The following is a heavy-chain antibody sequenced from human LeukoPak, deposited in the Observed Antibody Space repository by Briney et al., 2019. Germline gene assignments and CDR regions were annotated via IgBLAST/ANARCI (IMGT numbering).Heavy chain of an antibody. D-gene: IGHD2-2*01. V-gene: IGHV1-2*02. J-gene: IGHJ4*02. CDR2: INPNSGGT. Sequence: AASVKVSCKASGYTFTSYDINWVRQATGQGLEWMGWINPNSGGTNYAQKFQGRVTMTRDTSISTAYMELSRLRSDDTAVYYCARDSSGTNLDYWGQGTLVTVSS. CDR3: ARDSSGTNLDY. CDR1: GYTFTSYD.